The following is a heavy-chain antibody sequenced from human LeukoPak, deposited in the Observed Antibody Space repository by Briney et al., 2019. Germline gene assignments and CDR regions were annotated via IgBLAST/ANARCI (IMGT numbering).Heavy chain of an antibody. CDR2: IYPVDSAT. CDR3: ARQTTVTTFGYFDY. CDR1: AVTFNNYW. Sequence: GESLKISFKGSAVTFNNYWIGWVRQLPGKGREWMRIIYPVDSATSYRPSFKGRVPSPEDMPITPSYLKWTSLKASDTAKYYFARQTTVTTFGYFDYWGQGTLVTVSS. V-gene: IGHV5-51*01. D-gene: IGHD4-11*01. J-gene: IGHJ4*02.